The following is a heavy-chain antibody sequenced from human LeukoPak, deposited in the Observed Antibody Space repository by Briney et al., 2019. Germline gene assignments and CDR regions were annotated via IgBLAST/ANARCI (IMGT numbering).Heavy chain of an antibody. J-gene: IGHJ4*02. CDR2: ISSSGSII. V-gene: IGHV3-48*03. D-gene: IGHD3-9*01. CDR3: ARPPALNY. Sequence: PGRSLRLSCTACGFTFSSFDMNWVRQAPGKGLEWVSYISSSGSIIYYADSVKGRFTISRDNAKNSLYLQMHSLRAEDTAVYYCARPPALNYWGQGTLVTVSS. CDR1: GFTFSSFD.